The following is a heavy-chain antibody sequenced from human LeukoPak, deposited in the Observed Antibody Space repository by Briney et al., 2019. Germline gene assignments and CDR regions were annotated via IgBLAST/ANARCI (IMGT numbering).Heavy chain of an antibody. Sequence: GASVKVSCKASGGTFSSYAISWVRQAPGQGLEWMGRIIPILGIANYAQKFQGRVTITADKSTSTAYMELSSLRSEDTAVYYCARDREVYSSGWVLWDYFDYWGQGTLVTVSS. CDR2: IIPILGIA. V-gene: IGHV1-69*04. CDR1: GGTFSSYA. D-gene: IGHD6-19*01. CDR3: ARDREVYSSGWVLWDYFDY. J-gene: IGHJ4*02.